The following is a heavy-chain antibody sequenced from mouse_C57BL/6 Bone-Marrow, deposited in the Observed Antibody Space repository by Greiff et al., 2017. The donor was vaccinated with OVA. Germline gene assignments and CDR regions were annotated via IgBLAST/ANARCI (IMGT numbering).Heavy chain of an antibody. CDR2: IYPGSGST. Sequence: QVQLKQPGAELVKPGASVKMSCKASGYTFTSYWITWVKQRPGQGLEWIGDIYPGSGSTNYNEKFKSKATLTVDTSSSTAYMQLSSLTSEDSAVYYCARLRGYDYDDCWYFDVWGTGTTVTVSS. CDR3: ARLRGYDYDDCWYFDV. CDR1: GYTFTSYW. J-gene: IGHJ1*03. D-gene: IGHD2-4*01. V-gene: IGHV1-55*01.